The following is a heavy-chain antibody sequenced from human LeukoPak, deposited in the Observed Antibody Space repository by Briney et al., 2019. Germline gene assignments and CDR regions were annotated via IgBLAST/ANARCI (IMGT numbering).Heavy chain of an antibody. D-gene: IGHD3-9*01. J-gene: IGHJ6*02. CDR3: ARDQQGYDIFSINYYYYGMDV. V-gene: IGHV3-66*01. CDR2: IYSGGST. CDR1: GFTVSSNY. Sequence: GGSLRLSCAASGFTVSSNYMSWVRQAPGKGLEWVSVIYSGGSTYYADSVKGRLTISRDNSKNTLYLQMNSLRAEDTAVYYCARDQQGYDIFSINYYYYGMDVWGQGTTVTVSS.